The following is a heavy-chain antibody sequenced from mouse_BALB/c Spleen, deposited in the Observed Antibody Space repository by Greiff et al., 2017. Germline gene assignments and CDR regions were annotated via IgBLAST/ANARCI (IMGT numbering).Heavy chain of an antibody. CDR2: IYPGSGST. CDR1: GYNFTSYW. Sequence: QVQLQQPGAELVKPGTSVKLSCKASGYNFTSYWIKWVKLRPGQGLEWIGDIYPGSGSTNYNEKFKSKATLTVDTASSTAYMQLSSLASEDSALYYCARVRCYALDYWGQGTTLTVSS. J-gene: IGHJ2*01. CDR3: ARVRCYALDY. V-gene: IGHV1-55*01. D-gene: IGHD1-1*01.